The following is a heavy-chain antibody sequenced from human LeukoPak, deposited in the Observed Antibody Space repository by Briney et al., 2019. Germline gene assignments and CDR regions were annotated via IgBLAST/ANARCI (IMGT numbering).Heavy chain of an antibody. V-gene: IGHV1-24*01. CDR1: GYTLTELS. D-gene: IGHD1-26*01. Sequence: GASVKVSCKVSGYTLTELSMHWVRQAPGKGLEWMGGFDPEDGETIYAQKFQGRVTMTEDTSTDTAYMELSSLRSEDTAVYYCATGVSWVLLAQGHYGMDVWAKGPRSPSP. CDR2: FDPEDGET. J-gene: IGHJ6*02. CDR3: ATGVSWVLLAQGHYGMDV.